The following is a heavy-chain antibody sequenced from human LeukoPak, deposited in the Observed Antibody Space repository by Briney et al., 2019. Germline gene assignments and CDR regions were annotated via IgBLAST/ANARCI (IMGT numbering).Heavy chain of an antibody. CDR1: GFTFSSYS. D-gene: IGHD5-18*01. J-gene: IGHJ4*02. CDR3: ARDPRRGYSYGYIDY. CDR2: ISSSSSYI. V-gene: IGHV3-21*01. Sequence: PGGSLRLSCAASGFTFSSYSMNWVRQTPGKGLEWVSSISSSSSYIYYADSVKGRFTISGDNSKNSLYLQMNSLRDEDTAVYYCARDPRRGYSYGYIDYWGQGTLVTVSS.